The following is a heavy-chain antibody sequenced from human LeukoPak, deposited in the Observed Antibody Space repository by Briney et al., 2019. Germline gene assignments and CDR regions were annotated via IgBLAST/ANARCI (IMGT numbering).Heavy chain of an antibody. CDR2: INHSGST. CDR3: ARLSITGTTFGY. V-gene: IGHV4-34*01. J-gene: IGHJ4*02. Sequence: SETLSLTCAVYGGSFSGYYWSWIRQPPGKGLEWIGEINHSGSTNYNPSLKSRVTISVDTSKNQFSLKLSSVTAADTAVCYCARLSITGTTFGYWGQGTLVTVSS. CDR1: GGSFSGYY. D-gene: IGHD1-7*01.